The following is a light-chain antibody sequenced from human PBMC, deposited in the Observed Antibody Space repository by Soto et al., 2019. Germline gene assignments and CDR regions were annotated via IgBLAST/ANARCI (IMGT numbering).Light chain of an antibody. CDR1: SSDIDSYNY. V-gene: IGLV2-14*01. J-gene: IGLJ1*01. CDR3: SSYTSSTTLEV. Sequence: QSALTQPASVSGSPGQSNTILCTGSSSDIDSYNYVSWYQQHPGKAPKLIIYEVSSRPSGVSNRFSGSKSGNTASLTISGLQAEDEADYYCSSYTSSTTLEVFGTGTKLTVL. CDR2: EVS.